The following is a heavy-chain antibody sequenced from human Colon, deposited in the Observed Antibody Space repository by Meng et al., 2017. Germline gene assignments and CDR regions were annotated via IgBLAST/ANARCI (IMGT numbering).Heavy chain of an antibody. V-gene: IGHV3-30*04. J-gene: IGHJ4*02. Sequence: GESLKISCAASGFTFSGYAMHWVRQAPGKGLEWVAIISYDGIEKYYAESVKGRFTVSRDNSKNTLYLQMNRLRTEDTAVYYCARDRLYYGGNRNNWGQGTLVTVSS. D-gene: IGHD4-23*01. CDR3: ARDRLYYGGNRNN. CDR2: ISYDGIEK. CDR1: GFTFSGYA.